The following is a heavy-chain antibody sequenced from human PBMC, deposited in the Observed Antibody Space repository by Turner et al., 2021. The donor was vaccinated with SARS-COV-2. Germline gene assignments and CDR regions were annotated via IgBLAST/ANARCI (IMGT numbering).Heavy chain of an antibody. D-gene: IGHD2-21*02. CDR3: ATGYAYCGADCSIDY. J-gene: IGHJ4*02. CDR1: GYTCTDYY. CDR2: INPNSGGT. Sequence: VQLAQYGPELTRTGASGTVSCRGSGYTCTDYYIHWVRQAPGPGLEWMGWINPNSGGTNYAQTFQGRVTMTRDTSISAANMELGRVRSEDTAVYYCATGYAYCGADCSIDYWGQGTLVTVSS. V-gene: IGHV1-2*02.